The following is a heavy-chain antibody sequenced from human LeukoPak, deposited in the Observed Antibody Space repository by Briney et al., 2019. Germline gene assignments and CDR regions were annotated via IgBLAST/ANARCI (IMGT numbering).Heavy chain of an antibody. V-gene: IGHV3-23*01. CDR3: EKTGTPWYYFDY. J-gene: IGHJ4*02. D-gene: IGHD3-9*01. Sequence: GGSLRLSCAASGFTFSSYAMSWVRQAPGKGLEWVSAISGSGGSTYYADSVKGRFTISRDNSKNTLYLQMNSLRAEDTAVYYCEKTGTPWYYFDYLGQGTLVTVSS. CDR1: GFTFSSYA. CDR2: ISGSGGST.